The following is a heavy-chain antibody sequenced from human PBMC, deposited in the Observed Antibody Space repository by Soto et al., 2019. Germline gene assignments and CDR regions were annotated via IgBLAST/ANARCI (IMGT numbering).Heavy chain of an antibody. CDR1: GYTFTSYG. CDR2: ISAYNGNT. CDR3: ARVAGEYGDYGSEYYYYYMDV. D-gene: IGHD4-17*01. J-gene: IGHJ6*03. V-gene: IGHV1-18*01. Sequence: ASVKVSCKASGYTFTSYGISWVRQAPGQGLEWMGWISAYNGNTNYAQKLQGRVTMTTDTSTSTAYMELRSLRSDDTAVYYCARVAGEYGDYGSEYYYYYMDVWGKGTTVTVSS.